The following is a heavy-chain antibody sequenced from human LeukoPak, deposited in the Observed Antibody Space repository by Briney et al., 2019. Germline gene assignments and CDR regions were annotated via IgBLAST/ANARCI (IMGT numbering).Heavy chain of an antibody. D-gene: IGHD3-3*01. CDR2: ISSSSSTI. J-gene: IGHJ5*02. CDR3: ARAGRFLEWLHWFDP. Sequence: GGSLRLSCAASGFTFSSYGMYWVRQAPGKGREWVSYISSSSSTIYYADSVKGRFTISRDNAKNSLYLQMNSLRAEDTAVYYCARAGRFLEWLHWFDPWGQGTLVTVSS. CDR1: GFTFSSYG. V-gene: IGHV3-48*04.